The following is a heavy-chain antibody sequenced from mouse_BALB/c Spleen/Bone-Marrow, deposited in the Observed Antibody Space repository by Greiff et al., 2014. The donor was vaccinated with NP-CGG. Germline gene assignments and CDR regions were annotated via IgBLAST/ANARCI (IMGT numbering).Heavy chain of an antibody. D-gene: IGHD4-1*01. CDR3: ARWEYYAMDY. CDR1: GFNIKDTY. CDR2: IDPANGNT. J-gene: IGHJ4*01. V-gene: IGHV14-3*02. Sequence: VQLQQSGAELVKPGASVKLSCTASGFNIKDTYMHWGKQRLEKGLGWIGRIDPANGNTKYDPKFQGKATITADTSSNTAYLQLSSLTSEDTAVYYCARWEYYAMDYWGQGTSVTVSS.